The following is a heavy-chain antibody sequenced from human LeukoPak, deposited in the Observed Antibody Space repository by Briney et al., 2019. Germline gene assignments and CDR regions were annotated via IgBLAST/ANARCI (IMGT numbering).Heavy chain of an antibody. D-gene: IGHD5-24*01. Sequence: PSETLSLTCTVSGGSTTDYFWSWTRQPAGKGLEWIGRIYSSGSTNYNASLKSRVTMSVDTSKNQFSLKLSSVTAADTAVYYCAREVSARDGSLGRPFDYWGQGTLVTVSS. CDR1: GGSTTDYF. J-gene: IGHJ4*02. CDR3: AREVSARDGSLGRPFDY. CDR2: IYSSGST. V-gene: IGHV4-4*07.